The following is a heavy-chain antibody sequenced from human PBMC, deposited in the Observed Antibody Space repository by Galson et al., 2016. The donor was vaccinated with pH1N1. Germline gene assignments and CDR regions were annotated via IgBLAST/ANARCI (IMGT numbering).Heavy chain of an antibody. CDR2: INPSGGST. J-gene: IGHJ4*02. CDR3: ARDGYGDYVGGDS. V-gene: IGHV1-46*01. D-gene: IGHD4-17*01. Sequence: SVKVSCKASGYTFTSHYMHWVRQAPGQGLEWMGLINPSGGSTSYAPKFQGRVTMTRDTSTSTVYMELTSLRSEDTALYFCARDGYGDYVGGDSWGQGTLVTVSS. CDR1: GYTFTSHY.